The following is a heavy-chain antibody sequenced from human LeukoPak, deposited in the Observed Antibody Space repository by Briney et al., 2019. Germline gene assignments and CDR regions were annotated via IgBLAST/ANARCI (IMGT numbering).Heavy chain of an antibody. V-gene: IGHV3-11*06. CDR3: ARVAVTSSFDV. D-gene: IGHD2-21*02. J-gene: IGHJ3*01. Sequence: PGGSLRLSCAASGFTFSDYYMSWIRQAPGKGLEWVSYITGSSTYTNYADSVKGRFTICRGNSKNSLYLQMNSLRAEDTAVYYCARVAVTSSFDVWGQGTMVTVSS. CDR1: GFTFSDYY. CDR2: ITGSSTYT.